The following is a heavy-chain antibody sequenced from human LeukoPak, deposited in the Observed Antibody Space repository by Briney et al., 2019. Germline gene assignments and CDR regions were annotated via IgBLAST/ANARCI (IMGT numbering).Heavy chain of an antibody. D-gene: IGHD2-15*01. V-gene: IGHV3-7*01. J-gene: IGHJ4*02. CDR1: GFTFRSYW. CDR2: IKQDGSEK. Sequence: GGSLRLSCATSGFTFRSYWMSWVRQVPGKGLEWVANIKQDGSEKYYVDSVKGRFTISRDNAKNSLYLQMNSLRAEDTAVYYCARDRGSYCSGGSCHFFDYWGQGTLVTVSS. CDR3: ARDRGSYCSGGSCHFFDY.